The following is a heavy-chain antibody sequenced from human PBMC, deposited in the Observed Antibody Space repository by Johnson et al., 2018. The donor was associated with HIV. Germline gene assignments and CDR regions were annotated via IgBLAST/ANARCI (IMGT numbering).Heavy chain of an antibody. V-gene: IGHV3-13*01. CDR1: GFTFSSYW. Sequence: EVQLVESGGGLVQPGGSLRISCAASGFTFSSYWMHWVRQTTGKVLQWVSGIGTAGDTYYSDSVKGRFTISRDNSKNTLYLQMKSLRAEDTALYYCARGVVPDPFDIWGQGTMVTVSS. CDR3: ARGVVPDPFDI. D-gene: IGHD2-15*01. J-gene: IGHJ3*02. CDR2: IGTAGDT.